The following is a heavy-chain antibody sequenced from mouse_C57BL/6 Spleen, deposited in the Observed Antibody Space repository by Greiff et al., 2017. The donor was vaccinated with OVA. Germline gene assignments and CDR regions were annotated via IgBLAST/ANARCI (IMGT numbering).Heavy chain of an antibody. V-gene: IGHV1-55*01. J-gene: IGHJ2*01. Sequence: QVQLQQPGAELVKPGASVKMSCKASGYTFTSYWITWVKQRPGQGLEWIGDIYPGSGSTNYNEKFKSKATLTVDTSSSRAYMQLSSLTSEDSAVDYCARPYYYGSSYDYWGQGTTLTVSS. CDR3: ARPYYYGSSYDY. CDR1: GYTFTSYW. D-gene: IGHD1-1*01. CDR2: IYPGSGST.